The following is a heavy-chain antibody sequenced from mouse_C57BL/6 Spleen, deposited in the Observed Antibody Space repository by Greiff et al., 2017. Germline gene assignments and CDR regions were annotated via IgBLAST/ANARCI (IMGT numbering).Heavy chain of an antibody. V-gene: IGHV1-15*01. CDR1: GYTFTDYE. Sequence: SGAELVRPGASVTLSCKASGYTFTDYEMHWVKQTPVHGLEWIGAIDPETGGTAYNQKFKGKAILTADKSSSTAYMELRSLTSEDSAVYYCYYYGSSYYAMDYWGQGTSVTVSS. CDR3: YYYGSSYYAMDY. J-gene: IGHJ4*01. CDR2: IDPETGGT. D-gene: IGHD1-1*01.